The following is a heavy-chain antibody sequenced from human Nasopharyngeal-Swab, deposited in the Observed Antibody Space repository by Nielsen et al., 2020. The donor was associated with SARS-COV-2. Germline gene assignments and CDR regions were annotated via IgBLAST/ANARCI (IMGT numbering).Heavy chain of an antibody. D-gene: IGHD3-10*01. CDR3: ASGIFSPSYY. CDR1: GFTLSNYW. J-gene: IGHJ4*02. CDR2: INSDGSTT. V-gene: IGHV3-74*01. Sequence: ESLKISCAASGFTLSNYWTHWFRQAPGKGLAWVALINSDGSTTSYADSVKGRFTISRDDGKNTLYLEMNSLRAEDTAIYYCASGIFSPSYYWGQGTLVTVSS.